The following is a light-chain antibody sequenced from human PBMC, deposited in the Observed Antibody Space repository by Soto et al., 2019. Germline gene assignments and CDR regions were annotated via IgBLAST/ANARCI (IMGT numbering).Light chain of an antibody. CDR1: QSVSSN. V-gene: IGKV3-15*01. J-gene: IGKJ1*01. Sequence: EIVMTQSPATLSVSPGERATLSCRASQSVSSNLAWYQQKPGQPPRLLIYRASTWATGIPARFSGSGSGTEFNLKISSLQCDDFAVYYCQHYNNWPPWTFGRGTKVEI. CDR2: RAS. CDR3: QHYNNWPPWT.